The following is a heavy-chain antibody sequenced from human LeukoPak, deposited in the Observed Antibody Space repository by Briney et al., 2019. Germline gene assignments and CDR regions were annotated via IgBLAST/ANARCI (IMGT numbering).Heavy chain of an antibody. CDR2: LWYDGTNE. J-gene: IGHJ3*01. D-gene: IGHD3-16*01. CDR3: ARRGTPNAFDL. CDR1: GFTFNNYA. V-gene: IGHV3-33*01. Sequence: GGSLRLSCAASGFTFNNYAMHWVRQAPGRGLEWVALLWYDGTNENYADSVKGRFTISRDNSKNTMYLQMNNLRAEDTAVYYCARRGTPNAFDLWGQGTMVTVSS.